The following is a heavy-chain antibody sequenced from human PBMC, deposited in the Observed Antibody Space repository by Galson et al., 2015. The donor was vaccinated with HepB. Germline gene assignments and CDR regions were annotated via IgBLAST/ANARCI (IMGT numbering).Heavy chain of an antibody. CDR3: AGDPYCSSTSCYDNWFDP. V-gene: IGHV1-3*01. Sequence: SVKVSCKASGYTFTSYTLHWVRQAPGQRLEWMGWINAGNGNTKYSQRFQGRVTITRDTSASTAYMELSSLRSEDTAVYYCAGDPYCSSTSCYDNWFDPWGQETLVTVSS. D-gene: IGHD2-2*01. CDR2: INAGNGNT. J-gene: IGHJ5*02. CDR1: GYTFTSYT.